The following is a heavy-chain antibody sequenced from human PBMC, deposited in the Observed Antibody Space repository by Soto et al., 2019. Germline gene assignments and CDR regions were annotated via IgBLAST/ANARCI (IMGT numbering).Heavy chain of an antibody. Sequence: GESLKISCKASGYIIKNYWIGWVRQMPGQGLEWMGIIFPDDSDTRYSPSFQGHVTISVDKSISTAYVQWSSLKASDSAIYYCFRGGVTSRTFDYWGQGTLVTVSS. CDR2: IFPDDSDT. J-gene: IGHJ4*02. V-gene: IGHV5-51*01. D-gene: IGHD3-16*01. CDR3: FRGGVTSRTFDY. CDR1: GYIIKNYW.